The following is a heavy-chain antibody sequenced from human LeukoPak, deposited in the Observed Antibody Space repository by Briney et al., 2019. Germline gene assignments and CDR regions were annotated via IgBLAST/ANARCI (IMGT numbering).Heavy chain of an antibody. CDR3: AKGSSVWFGELLLEF. Sequence: PSETLSLTCAVYGGSFSGYYWSWIRQPPGKGLEWIGEINHSGSTNYNPSLKSRVTISVDTSKNQFSLKLSSVTAADTAVYYCAKGSSVWFGELLLEFWGQGTLVTVSS. J-gene: IGHJ4*02. CDR1: GGSFSGYY. D-gene: IGHD3-10*01. CDR2: INHSGST. V-gene: IGHV4-34*01.